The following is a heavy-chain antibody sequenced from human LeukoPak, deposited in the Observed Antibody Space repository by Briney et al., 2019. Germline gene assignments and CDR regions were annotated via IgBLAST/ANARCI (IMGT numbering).Heavy chain of an antibody. Sequence: PSETLSLTCTVSGASVSRGAFFWSWIRQPAGEGLEWIGRVYTSGNTYYNPPLKSRVTISFDTSKNQFFLSLSSVTAADTAVYYCARERAGEGALDIWGQGTVVTVSS. V-gene: IGHV4-61*02. J-gene: IGHJ3*02. CDR2: VYTSGNT. CDR1: GASVSRGAFF. CDR3: ARERAGEGALDI. D-gene: IGHD3-10*01.